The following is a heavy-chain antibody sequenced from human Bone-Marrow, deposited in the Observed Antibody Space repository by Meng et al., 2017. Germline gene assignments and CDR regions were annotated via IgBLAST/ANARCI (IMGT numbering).Heavy chain of an antibody. CDR2: ISAYNGNT. CDR1: GYTFTSYG. Sequence: QVQLWLSGAWVKKPGALVKVSCKASGYTFTSYGISWVRQAPGQGLEWMGWISAYNGNTNYAQKLQGRVTMTTDTSTSTAYMELRSLRSDDTAVYYCARGAWVRGVSHNDYWGQGTLVTVSS. CDR3: ARGAWVRGVSHNDY. D-gene: IGHD3-10*01. J-gene: IGHJ4*02. V-gene: IGHV1-18*01.